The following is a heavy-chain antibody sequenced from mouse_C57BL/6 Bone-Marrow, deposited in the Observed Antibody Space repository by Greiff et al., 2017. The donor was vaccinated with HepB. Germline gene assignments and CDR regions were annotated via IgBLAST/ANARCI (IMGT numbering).Heavy chain of an antibody. Sequence: EVKLMESGGGLVQPGGSLKLSCAASGFTFSDYYMYWVRQTPEKRLEWVAYISNGGGSTYYPDTVKGRFTISRDNAKNTLYLQMSRLKSEDTAMYYCASLGAYSNPSRYFDVWGTGTTVTVSS. D-gene: IGHD2-5*01. CDR3: ASLGAYSNPSRYFDV. V-gene: IGHV5-12*01. J-gene: IGHJ1*03. CDR1: GFTFSDYY. CDR2: ISNGGGST.